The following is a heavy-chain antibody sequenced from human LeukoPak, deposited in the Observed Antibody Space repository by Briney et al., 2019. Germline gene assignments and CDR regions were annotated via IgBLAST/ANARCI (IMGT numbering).Heavy chain of an antibody. V-gene: IGHV3-48*04. CDR1: GFTFSSYS. J-gene: IGHJ4*02. CDR3: ARDGYSGYDWMGDY. Sequence: GGSLRLSCAASGFTFSSYSMNWVRQAPGKGLEWVSYISSSSSTIYYADSVKGRFTISRDNAKNSLYLQMNSLRAEDTAVYYCARDGYSGYDWMGDYWGQGSLVTVSS. D-gene: IGHD5-12*01. CDR2: ISSSSSTI.